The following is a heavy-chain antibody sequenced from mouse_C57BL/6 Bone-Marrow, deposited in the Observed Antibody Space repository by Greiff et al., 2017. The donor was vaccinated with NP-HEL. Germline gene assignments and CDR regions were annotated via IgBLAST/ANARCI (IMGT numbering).Heavy chain of an antibody. CDR1: GYTFTSYW. CDR2: IHPSDSDT. V-gene: IGHV1-74*01. CDR3: AIPITTDYAMDY. Sequence: VQLQQPGAELVKPGASVKVSCKASGYTFTSYWMHWVKQRPGQGLEWIGRIHPSDSDTNYNQKFKGKATLTVDKSSSTAYMQLSSLPSEDSAVYYFAIPITTDYAMDYWGQGTSVTVSS. D-gene: IGHD1-1*01. J-gene: IGHJ4*01.